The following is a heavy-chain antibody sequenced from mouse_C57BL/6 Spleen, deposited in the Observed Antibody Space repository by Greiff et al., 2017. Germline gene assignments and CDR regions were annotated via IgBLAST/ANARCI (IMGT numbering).Heavy chain of an antibody. CDR1: GFNIKNTY. Sequence: VQLQQSVAELVRPGASVKLSCTASGFNIKNTYMHWVKQRPEQGLEWIGRIDPANGNTKYAPKFQGKATITADTSSNTAYPQLSSLTSEDTAIYYCARSFYGNYEGFDYWGQGTALTVSS. D-gene: IGHD2-10*01. V-gene: IGHV14-3*01. J-gene: IGHJ2*01. CDR2: IDPANGNT. CDR3: ARSFYGNYEGFDY.